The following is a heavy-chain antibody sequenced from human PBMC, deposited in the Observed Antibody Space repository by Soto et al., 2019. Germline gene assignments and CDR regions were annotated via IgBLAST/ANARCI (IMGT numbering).Heavy chain of an antibody. CDR1: GGSVGSSGYS. Sequence: QLQLQESGAGLVRPSETLSLTCAVSGGSVGSSGYSWGWIRQPPGKGLEGIGYSIHSVTYYNPSLKSRVNRSVDTPHNQSSLNFTSVTAADTAVYYCVTSSHCYDTGGSGFDYWGQGTLVTVSS. D-gene: IGHD3-22*01. CDR2: SIHSVT. J-gene: IGHJ4*02. CDR3: VTSSHCYDTGGSGFDY. V-gene: IGHV4-30-2*01.